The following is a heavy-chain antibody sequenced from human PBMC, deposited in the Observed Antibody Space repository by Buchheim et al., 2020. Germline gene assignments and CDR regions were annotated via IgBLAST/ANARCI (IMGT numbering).Heavy chain of an antibody. V-gene: IGHV4-30-2*01. CDR1: GGSISSGGYS. D-gene: IGHD5-18*01. CDR2: IYHSGST. CDR3: ARTVDSYGYWFDP. Sequence: QLQLQKSGSGLVKPSQTLSLTCAVSGGSISSGGYSWSWIRQPPGKGLEWIGYIYHSGSTYYNPSLKSRVTISVDRSKNQFSLKLSSVTAADTAVYYCARTVDSYGYWFDPWGQGTL. J-gene: IGHJ5*02.